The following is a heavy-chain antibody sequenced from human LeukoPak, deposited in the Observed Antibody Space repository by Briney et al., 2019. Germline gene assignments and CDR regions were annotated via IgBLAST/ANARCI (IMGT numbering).Heavy chain of an antibody. CDR3: ARSDSSGPLIPLFDY. CDR1: GGSISSSSYY. Sequence: SETLSLTCTVSGGSISSSSYYWGWIRQPPGKVLEWIGSIYYSGSTYYNPSLKSRVTISVDTSKNQFSLKLHSVTAADTAVYYCARSDSSGPLIPLFDYWGQGTLVTVSS. V-gene: IGHV4-39*01. CDR2: IYYSGST. J-gene: IGHJ4*02. D-gene: IGHD6-19*01.